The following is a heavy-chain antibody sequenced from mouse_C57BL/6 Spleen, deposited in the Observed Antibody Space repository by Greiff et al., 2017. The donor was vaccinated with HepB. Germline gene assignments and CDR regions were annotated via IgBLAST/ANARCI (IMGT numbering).Heavy chain of an antibody. CDR2: IDPETGGT. J-gene: IGHJ2*01. V-gene: IGHV1-15*01. D-gene: IGHD2-4*01. CDR1: GYTFTDYE. CDR3: TRRSDYEALDY. Sequence: QVQLQQSGAELVRPGASVTLSCKASGYTFTDYEMHWVKQTPVHGLEWIGAIDPETGGTAYNQKFKGKAILTADKSSSTAYMELRSLTSEDSAVYYCTRRSDYEALDYWGQGTTLTVSS.